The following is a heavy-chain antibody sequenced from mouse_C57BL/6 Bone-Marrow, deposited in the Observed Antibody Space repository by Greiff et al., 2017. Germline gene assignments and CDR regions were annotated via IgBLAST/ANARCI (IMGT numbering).Heavy chain of an antibody. CDR1: GFNIKNTY. CDR3: ASPPPYYYCRVYWYFDV. CDR2: IDPANGNT. Sequence: EVQLQQSVAELVRPGASVKLSCTASGFNIKNTYMHWVKQRPEQGLEWIGRIDPANGNTKYAPKFQGKATITADTSSNTAYLQLSSLTSEDTAIYYCASPPPYYYCRVYWYFDVWGTGTTVTVSS. V-gene: IGHV14-3*01. J-gene: IGHJ1*03. D-gene: IGHD1-1*01.